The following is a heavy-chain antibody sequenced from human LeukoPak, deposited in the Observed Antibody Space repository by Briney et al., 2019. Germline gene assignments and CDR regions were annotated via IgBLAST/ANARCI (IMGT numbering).Heavy chain of an antibody. Sequence: SETLSLTCTVSGGSISSYYWSWIRQPPGKGLEWIGYIYYSGSTNYNPSLKSRVTISVDTSKNQFSLKLSSVTAADTAVYYCARHEFACSSTSCYLGLYYFYGMDVWGQGTTVTVSS. J-gene: IGHJ6*02. D-gene: IGHD2-2*01. V-gene: IGHV4-59*08. CDR3: ARHEFACSSTSCYLGLYYFYGMDV. CDR1: GGSISSYY. CDR2: IYYSGST.